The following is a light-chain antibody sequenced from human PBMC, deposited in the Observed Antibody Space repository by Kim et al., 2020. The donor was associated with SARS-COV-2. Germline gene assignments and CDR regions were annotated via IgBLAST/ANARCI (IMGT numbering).Light chain of an antibody. Sequence: APGKTAEITWGGNNIGSKSVHWYQQKPGQAPVLVIYYDSDRPSGIPERFSGSNSGNTATLTISRVEAGDEADYYCQVWDSSSDHPVFGGGTQLTVL. J-gene: IGLJ3*02. V-gene: IGLV3-21*04. CDR3: QVWDSSSDHPV. CDR2: YDS. CDR1: NIGSKS.